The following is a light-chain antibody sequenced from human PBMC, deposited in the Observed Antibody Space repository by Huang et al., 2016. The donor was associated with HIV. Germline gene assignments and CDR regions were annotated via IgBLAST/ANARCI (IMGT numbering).Light chain of an antibody. J-gene: IGKJ1*01. CDR3: LQDFNYPRT. CDR2: AAS. V-gene: IGKV1-6*02. CDR1: QDIKND. Sequence: AIQLTQSPSSLSASVGDRVTITCRASQDIKNDFGWYKQKPGKAPKLLISAASTLRSGVPARFSGSGSGTYFTLTISSLQPEEFATYFCLQDFNYPRTFGQGTRVEIK.